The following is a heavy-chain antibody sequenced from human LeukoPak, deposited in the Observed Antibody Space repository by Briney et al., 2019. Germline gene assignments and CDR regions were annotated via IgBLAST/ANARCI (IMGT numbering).Heavy chain of an antibody. Sequence: SETLSLTCAVYGGSFGGYYWSWIRQPPGKGLEWIGEINHSGSTNHNPSLKSRVTISVDTSKNQFSLKLSSVTAADTAVYYCARGGFVYSSGWYFPSLYYFDYWGQGTLVTVSS. CDR1: GGSFGGYY. CDR3: ARGGFVYSSGWYFPSLYYFDY. D-gene: IGHD6-19*01. CDR2: INHSGST. J-gene: IGHJ4*02. V-gene: IGHV4-34*01.